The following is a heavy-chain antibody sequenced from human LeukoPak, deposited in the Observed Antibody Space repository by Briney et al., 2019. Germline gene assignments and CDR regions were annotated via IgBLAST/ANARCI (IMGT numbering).Heavy chain of an antibody. CDR3: AKDRGTSSYLGRFDP. J-gene: IGHJ5*02. CDR2: ISGSGGST. Sequence: TGGSLRLSCVASGFIFSSYAMSWVRQAPGKGLEWVSAISGSGGSTYYADSVKGRFTISRDNSKNTLYLQMNSLRGEDTAVYYCAKDRGTSSYLGRFDPWGQGTLVTVSS. D-gene: IGHD2-2*01. V-gene: IGHV3-23*01. CDR1: GFIFSSYA.